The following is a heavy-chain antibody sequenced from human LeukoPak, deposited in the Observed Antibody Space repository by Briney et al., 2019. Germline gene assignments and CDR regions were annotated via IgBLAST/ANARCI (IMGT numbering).Heavy chain of an antibody. CDR3: ARGAAYYGDYPTRWFDP. D-gene: IGHD4-17*01. CDR1: GGSISSGDYY. CDR2: IYYSGST. V-gene: IGHV4-30-4*01. Sequence: PSQTLSLTCTVSGGSISSGDYYWSWIRQPPGKGLEWIGYIYYSGSTYYNPSLKSRVTMSVDTSKNQFSLKLSSVTAADTAVYYCARGAAYYGDYPTRWFDPWGQGTLVTVSS. J-gene: IGHJ5*02.